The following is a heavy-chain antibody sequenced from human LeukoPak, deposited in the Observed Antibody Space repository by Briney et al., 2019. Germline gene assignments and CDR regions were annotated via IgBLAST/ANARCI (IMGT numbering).Heavy chain of an antibody. CDR3: ASGTTDIVVVPATLRNYYFDY. CDR1: AYTFTDYF. Sequence: ASLKVSCKASAYTFTDYFIHWVRLAPGQGLEWMGWIKPSSGLTNSAQKFQGRVTMTRDTSISTAYTELSRLRSEDTAVYYCASGTTDIVVVPATLRNYYFDYWGQGTLVTVSS. J-gene: IGHJ4*02. CDR2: IKPSSGLT. D-gene: IGHD2-2*01. V-gene: IGHV1-2*02.